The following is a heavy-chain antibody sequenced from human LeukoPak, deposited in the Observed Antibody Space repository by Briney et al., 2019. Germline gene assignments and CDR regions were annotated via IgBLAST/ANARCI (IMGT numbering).Heavy chain of an antibody. J-gene: IGHJ6*02. CDR3: ARVASKGGMDV. Sequence: SETLSLTCSGSGGSIGSYHWSWIRQTPGKGLEWIGHIHYTWNAKYNPSLKSRVTISLNRSNNQFSLRLSSVTAADTAVYYCARVASKGGMDVWGQGTTVTVS. CDR1: GGSIGSYH. D-gene: IGHD5/OR15-5a*01. CDR2: IHYTWNA. V-gene: IGHV4-59*01.